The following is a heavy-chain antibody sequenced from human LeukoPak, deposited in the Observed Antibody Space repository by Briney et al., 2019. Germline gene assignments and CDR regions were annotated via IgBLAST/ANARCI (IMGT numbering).Heavy chain of an antibody. J-gene: IGHJ4*02. CDR2: TWFDGSDK. Sequence: GGSLRLSCAASGFTFSTYGLHWVRQAPGMGLEWVAVTWFDGSDKFYSDSVKGRFTISRDNSKTTVYLQMNSLRAEDTAVYYCTTGGIAARYFDYWGQGTLVTVSS. V-gene: IGHV3-33*01. D-gene: IGHD6-6*01. CDR1: GFTFSTYG. CDR3: TTGGIAARYFDY.